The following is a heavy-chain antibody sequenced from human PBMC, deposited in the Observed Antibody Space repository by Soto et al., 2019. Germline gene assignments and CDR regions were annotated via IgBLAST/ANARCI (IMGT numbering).Heavy chain of an antibody. CDR2: ISYDGSNK. V-gene: IGHV3-30*18. CDR3: AKDWNDILTGYSAPDFDY. J-gene: IGHJ4*02. CDR1: GFTFSSYG. D-gene: IGHD3-9*01. Sequence: GGSLRLSCAASGFTFSSYGMHWVRQAPGKGLEWVAVISYDGSNKYYADSVKGRFTISRDNSKNTLYLQMNSLRAEDTAVYYCAKDWNDILTGYSAPDFDYWGQGTLVTVSS.